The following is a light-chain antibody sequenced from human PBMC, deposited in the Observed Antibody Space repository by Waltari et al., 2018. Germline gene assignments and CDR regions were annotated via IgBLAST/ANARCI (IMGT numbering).Light chain of an antibody. V-gene: IGKV1-27*01. Sequence: DIQMTQSPSFLSASVGDRVTNPCRACQAISKFLAWYQQRPGKIPRPLIFSASTLQAGVPSRFSGGGSGTDFTLTITNFQPGDVATYYCQNYASAPLTFGPGTKVDIK. CDR3: QNYASAPLT. CDR1: QAISKF. CDR2: SAS. J-gene: IGKJ3*01.